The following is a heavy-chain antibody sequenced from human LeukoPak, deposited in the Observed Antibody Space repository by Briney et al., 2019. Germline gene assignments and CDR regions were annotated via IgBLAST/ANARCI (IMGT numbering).Heavy chain of an antibody. V-gene: IGHV1-69*05. J-gene: IGHJ4*02. CDR3: AREYSSSSSGLNPSAYFDY. CDR1: GGTFSSYA. CDR2: IIPIFGTA. Sequence: GASVKVSCKASGGTFSSYAISWVRQAPGQGLEWMGGIIPIFGTANYAQKFQGRVTITTDESTSTAYMELSSLRSEDTAVYYCAREYSSSSSGLNPSAYFDYWGQGTLVTVSS. D-gene: IGHD6-6*01.